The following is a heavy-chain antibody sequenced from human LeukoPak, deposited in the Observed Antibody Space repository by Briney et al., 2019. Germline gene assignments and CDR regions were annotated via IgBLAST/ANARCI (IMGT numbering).Heavy chain of an antibody. CDR2: MNPNSGNT. Sequence: ASVKVSCKASGYTFTSYDINWVRQATGQGLGWMGWMNPNSGNTGYTQKFQGRVTMTRNTSISTAYMELSSLRSEDTAVYYCARGVDYDSSGSGFDPWGQGTLVTVSS. CDR3: ARGVDYDSSGSGFDP. D-gene: IGHD3-22*01. J-gene: IGHJ5*02. CDR1: GYTFTSYD. V-gene: IGHV1-8*01.